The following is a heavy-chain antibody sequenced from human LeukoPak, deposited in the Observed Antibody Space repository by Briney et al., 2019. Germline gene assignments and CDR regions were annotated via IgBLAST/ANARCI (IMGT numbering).Heavy chain of an antibody. CDR1: GFTFSSYS. CDR2: ISSSSHI. CDR3: ARGPGTVVIPV. J-gene: IGHJ4*02. Sequence: GGSLRLSCAASGFTFSSYSMNWVRQAPGKGLEWVSSISSSSHIYYADSVKGRFTISRDNAKNSLYLQMNSLRAEDTAIYYCARGPGTVVIPVWGQGTLVTVSS. V-gene: IGHV3-21*01. D-gene: IGHD4-23*01.